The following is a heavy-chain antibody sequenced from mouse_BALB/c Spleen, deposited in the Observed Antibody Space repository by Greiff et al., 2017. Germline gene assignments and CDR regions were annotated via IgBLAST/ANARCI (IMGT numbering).Heavy chain of an antibody. J-gene: IGHJ4*01. CDR2: IDPANGNT. CDR3: ARGGYYAMDD. V-gene: IGHV14-3*02. CDR1: GFTIKDTY. Sequence: EVQLQQSGAELVKPGASVKLSCTASGFTIKDTYMPWVKQRPEQGLVWIGRIDPANGNTKYAPKFQGKATITADTSSNTAYLQLSSQTSEDTAVYYCARGGYYAMDDWGQGTSVTVSS.